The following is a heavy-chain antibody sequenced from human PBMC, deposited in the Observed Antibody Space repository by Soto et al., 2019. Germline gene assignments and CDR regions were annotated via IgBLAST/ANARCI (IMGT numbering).Heavy chain of an antibody. D-gene: IGHD5-12*01. CDR1: GFTFSDYY. CDR2: ITSSGSTI. Sequence: GGSLRLSCAASGFTFSDYYMSWIRQAPGKGLEWVSYITSSGSTIYYADSVRGRFTISRDNARNSLYLQMNSLRAEDTAVYYCARVRDGRRWLQPYWFDPWGQGTLVTVSS. V-gene: IGHV3-11*01. J-gene: IGHJ5*02. CDR3: ARVRDGRRWLQPYWFDP.